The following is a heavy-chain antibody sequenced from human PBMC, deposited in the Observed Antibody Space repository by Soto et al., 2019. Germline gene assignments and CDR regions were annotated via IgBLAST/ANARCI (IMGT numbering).Heavy chain of an antibody. V-gene: IGHV3-66*01. Sequence: EVQLVESGGGLVQPGGSLRLSCAASGFTVSSNYMSWVRQAPGKGLEWVSVIYSSGSTYYADSVKGRFTISRDNSKNTLYLQMNSLRAEDTAVYYCARGEDSSGWTLYYYCGMDVGGEWTTVTVSS. CDR3: ARGEDSSGWTLYYYCGMDV. D-gene: IGHD6-25*01. CDR1: GFTVSSNY. CDR2: IYSSGST. J-gene: IGHJ6*04.